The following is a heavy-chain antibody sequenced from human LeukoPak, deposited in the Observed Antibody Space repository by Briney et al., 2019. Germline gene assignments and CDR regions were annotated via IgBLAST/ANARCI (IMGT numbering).Heavy chain of an antibody. CDR2: IYYSGST. V-gene: IGHV4-39*01. CDR3: ARRGDSSSAYYYYYMDV. Sequence: SETLSLTCTVSGGSISSSSYYWGWIRQPPGKGLEWIGSIYYSGSTYYSPSLKSRVTISVDTSKNQFSLKLSSVTAADTAVYYCARRGDSSSAYYYYYMDVWGKGTTVTVSS. J-gene: IGHJ6*03. D-gene: IGHD6-6*01. CDR1: GGSISSSSYY.